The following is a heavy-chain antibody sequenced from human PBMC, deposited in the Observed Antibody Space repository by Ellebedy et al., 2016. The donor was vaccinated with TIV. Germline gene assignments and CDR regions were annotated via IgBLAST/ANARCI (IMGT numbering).Heavy chain of an antibody. CDR2: ISGGGSST. CDR3: AKGSSSGFNYDRVGFEY. J-gene: IGHJ4*02. D-gene: IGHD3-22*01. CDR1: GFTFSSFA. V-gene: IGHV3-23*01. Sequence: GESLKISCAASGFTFSSFAMHLVRQAPGKGLEWLSVISGGGSSTYHADSVKGRFTITRDNSKNTLYLQMNRLRTEDTAVYYCAKGSSSGFNYDRVGFEYWGQGILVTVSS.